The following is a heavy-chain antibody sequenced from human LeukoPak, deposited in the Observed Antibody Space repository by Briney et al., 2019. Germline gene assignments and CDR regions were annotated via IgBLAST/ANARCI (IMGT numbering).Heavy chain of an antibody. D-gene: IGHD2-2*01. V-gene: IGHV4-39*07. CDR3: ARDWPQLSGDWFDP. CDR1: GGSISSSSYY. J-gene: IGHJ5*02. Sequence: PSETLSLTCTVSGGSISSSSYYWGWIRQPPGKGLEWIGSIYYSGSTYYNPSLKSRVTISVDTSKNQFSLKLSSVTAADTAVYYCARDWPQLSGDWFDPWGQGTLVTVSS. CDR2: IYYSGST.